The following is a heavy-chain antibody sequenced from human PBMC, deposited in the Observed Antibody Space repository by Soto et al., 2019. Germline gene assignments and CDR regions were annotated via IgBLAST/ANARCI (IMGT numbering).Heavy chain of an antibody. J-gene: IGHJ4*02. CDR1: RFTFSSYG. CDR3: AKDRGYCSGGSCSAPDY. Sequence: PGGSLRLSCTASRFTFSSYGMHWVRQAPGKGLEWVAVTSFDGNYRYYAASVRGRFTISRDNSKNTLYLQMNSLTVEDTAVYYCAKDRGYCSGGSCSAPDYWGQGTLVTVSS. D-gene: IGHD2-15*01. CDR2: TSFDGNYR. V-gene: IGHV3-30*18.